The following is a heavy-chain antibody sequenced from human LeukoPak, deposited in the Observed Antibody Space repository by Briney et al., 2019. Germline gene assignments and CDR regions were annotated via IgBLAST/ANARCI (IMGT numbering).Heavy chain of an antibody. J-gene: IGHJ4*02. V-gene: IGHV4-4*02. CDR3: ARQTTYGYGTGWPDY. CDR1: GGSISSSNW. D-gene: IGHD5-18*01. CDR2: IYYSGST. Sequence: PSGTLSLTCAVSGGSISSSNWWSWVRQPPGEGLEWIGNIYYSGSTYYNPSLKSRVTISMDTSKNKFSLKLTSVTAADTAVYYCARQTTYGYGTGWPDYWGQGNLVTVSS.